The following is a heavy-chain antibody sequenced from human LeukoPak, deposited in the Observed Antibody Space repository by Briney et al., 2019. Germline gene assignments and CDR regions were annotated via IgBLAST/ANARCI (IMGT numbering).Heavy chain of an antibody. V-gene: IGHV3-66*01. CDR2: LYSAGST. CDR1: GFTVTTTY. Sequence: PGGSLRLSRAASGFTVTTTYMSWVRQAPGKGLEWVSGLYSAGSTYYAHSVKGRFAVSRDESKNTLYLQKNRLRAEGTAVYYFAKGAIVAGIRTEYFQRWGQGTLVTVSS. D-gene: IGHD6-19*01. J-gene: IGHJ1*01. CDR3: AKGAIVAGIRTEYFQR.